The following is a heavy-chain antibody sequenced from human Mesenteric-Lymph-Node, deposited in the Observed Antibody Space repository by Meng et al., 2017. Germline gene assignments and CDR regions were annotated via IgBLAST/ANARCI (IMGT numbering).Heavy chain of an antibody. J-gene: IGHJ2*01. D-gene: IGHD3-22*01. Sequence: LQESGPGLVKPSQPLSLTCPVSGGSISSGDYYWSWIRQPPGKGLEWIGYIYYSGSTYYNPSLKSRVTISVDTSKNQFSLKLSSVTAADTAVYYCARGYYDSSGYGYWYFDLWGRGTLVTVSS. V-gene: IGHV4-30-4*01. CDR1: GGSISSGDYY. CDR2: IYYSGST. CDR3: ARGYYDSSGYGYWYFDL.